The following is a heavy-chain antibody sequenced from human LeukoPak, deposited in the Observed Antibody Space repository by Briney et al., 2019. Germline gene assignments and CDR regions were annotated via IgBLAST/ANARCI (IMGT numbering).Heavy chain of an antibody. J-gene: IGHJ6*02. D-gene: IGHD3-16*01. CDR3: ARGASLDV. Sequence: GGSLRLSCAASGFTFSSYWMHWVRQTPGKGLVWVSRIDSDGSYTSYADSVKGRFTISRDNAKNTLYLQMYSLRAEDMAVYYCARGASLDVWGQGTTVTVSS. CDR2: IDSDGSYT. CDR1: GFTFSSYW. V-gene: IGHV3-74*01.